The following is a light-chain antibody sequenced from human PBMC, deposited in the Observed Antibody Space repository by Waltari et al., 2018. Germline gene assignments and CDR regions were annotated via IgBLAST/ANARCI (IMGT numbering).Light chain of an antibody. CDR3: QTWGTGSWV. CDR2: INSDDTH. V-gene: IGLV4-69*01. CDR1: SRHSSYA. J-gene: IGLJ3*02. Sequence: HLVLTQSPSASASLGASVKFTCTLSSRHSSYAIAWHQQQPEKGPRYLMKINSDDTHTKGDGIPDRFSGSSSGAERYLTISSRQSEDEADYYCQTWGTGSWVFGGGTKLTVL.